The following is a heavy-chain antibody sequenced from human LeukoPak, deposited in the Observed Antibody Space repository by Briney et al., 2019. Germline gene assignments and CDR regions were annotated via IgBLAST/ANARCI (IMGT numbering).Heavy chain of an antibody. V-gene: IGHV3-23*01. Sequence: GGSPRLSCAAPGFTLSSYAMSWVRQAPGKGREGVSVISGSGDSTYYPGSVKGRFTISRDNSKNTLYLQMNSLRAEDTAVFYCAKGSYIAARPLVDYWGQGALVTVSS. J-gene: IGHJ4*02. CDR1: GFTLSSYA. CDR2: ISGSGDST. D-gene: IGHD6-6*01. CDR3: AKGSYIAARPLVDY.